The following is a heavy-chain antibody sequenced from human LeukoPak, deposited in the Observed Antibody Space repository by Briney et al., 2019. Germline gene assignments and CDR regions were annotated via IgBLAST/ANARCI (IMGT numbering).Heavy chain of an antibody. V-gene: IGHV3-48*03. CDR1: GFTFSSYE. Sequence: GGSLRLSCAASGFTFSSYEMNWVRQAPGKGLEWVSYISSSGSTIYYADSVKGRFTISRDNSKNTLYLQMNSLRAEDTAVYYCAKIVGATSTFDIWGQGTMVTVSS. D-gene: IGHD1-26*01. CDR3: AKIVGATSTFDI. J-gene: IGHJ3*02. CDR2: ISSSGSTI.